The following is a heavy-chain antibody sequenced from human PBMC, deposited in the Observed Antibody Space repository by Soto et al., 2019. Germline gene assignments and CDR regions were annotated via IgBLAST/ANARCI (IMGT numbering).Heavy chain of an antibody. J-gene: IGHJ4*02. CDR2: IWYDGSNK. V-gene: IGHV3-33*01. CDR1: GFTFSSYG. CDR3: ARVGAYEMATIGPFDY. Sequence: GGSLRLSCAASGFTFSSYGMHWVRQAPGKGLEWVAVIWYDGSNKYYADSVKGRFTISRDNSKNTLYLQMNSLRAEDTAVYYCARVGAYEMATIGPFDYWGQGTLVTVSS. D-gene: IGHD5-12*01.